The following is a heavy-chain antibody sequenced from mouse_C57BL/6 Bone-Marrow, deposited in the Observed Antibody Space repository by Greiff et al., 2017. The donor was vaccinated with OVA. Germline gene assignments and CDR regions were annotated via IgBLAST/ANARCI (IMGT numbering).Heavy chain of an antibody. V-gene: IGHV14-2*01. Sequence: VQLQQSGAELVKPGASVKLSCTASGFNIKDYYMHWVKQRTEQGLEWIGRIDPEDGETKYAPNFQGKATIPADPSSNTAYLQLSSLTSEDTAVYYCARRVVFDYWGQGTTLTVSS. CDR2: IDPEDGET. CDR1: GFNIKDYY. J-gene: IGHJ2*01. D-gene: IGHD1-1*01. CDR3: ARRVVFDY.